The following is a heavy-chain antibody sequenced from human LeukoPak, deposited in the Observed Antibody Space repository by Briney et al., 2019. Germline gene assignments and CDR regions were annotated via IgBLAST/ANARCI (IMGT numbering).Heavy chain of an antibody. J-gene: IGHJ4*02. CDR1: GATISSYA. Sequence: ASLKVSCKASGATISSYAISGVRQAPGQGLEWMGIINPSGGSTSYLQKFQGRLTMTRDMSTSTVYMELSSLRSEDTAVYYCARGGPYYDSSGYYQQTDYWGQGTLVTVSS. CDR3: ARGGPYYDSSGYYQQTDY. V-gene: IGHV1-46*01. D-gene: IGHD3-22*01. CDR2: INPSGGST.